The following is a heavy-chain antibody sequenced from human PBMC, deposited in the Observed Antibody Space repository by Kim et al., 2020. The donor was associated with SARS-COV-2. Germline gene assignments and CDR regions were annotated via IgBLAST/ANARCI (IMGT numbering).Heavy chain of an antibody. D-gene: IGHD6-19*01. V-gene: IGHV4-4*02. Sequence: SETLSLTCAVSGGSISSSNWWSWVRQPPGKGLEWIGEIYHSGSTNYNPSLKSRVTISVDKSKNQFSLRLSSVTAADTALYYCASAIVAVTSIYSDYWGQGTLVTVSS. CDR1: GGSISSSNW. CDR2: IYHSGST. CDR3: ASAIVAVTSIYSDY. J-gene: IGHJ4*02.